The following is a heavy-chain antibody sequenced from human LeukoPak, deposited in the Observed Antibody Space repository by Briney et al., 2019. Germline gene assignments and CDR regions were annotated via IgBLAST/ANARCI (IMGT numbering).Heavy chain of an antibody. CDR1: GFTFSNYW. CDR3: ARDYEYVWGSYRPLDYFNY. V-gene: IGHV3-74*01. J-gene: IGHJ4*02. Sequence: PGGSLRLSCAASGFTFSNYWMHWIRQAPGKGLVWVSRINSDGSSISYADSVKGRFTISRDNAKNTVYLQMNSLRVEDTAVYYCARDYEYVWGSYRPLDYFNYWGQGTLVTVSS. D-gene: IGHD3-16*02. CDR2: INSDGSSI.